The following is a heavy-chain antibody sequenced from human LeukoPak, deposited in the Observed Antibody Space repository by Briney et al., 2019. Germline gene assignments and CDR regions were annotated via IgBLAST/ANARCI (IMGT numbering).Heavy chain of an antibody. V-gene: IGHV4-34*01. CDR2: INHSGST. Sequence: SETLSLTCAVYGGSFSGYYWSWIRQPPGKGLEWIGEINHSGSTNYNPSLKSRVTISVDTSKNQFSLKLSSVTAADTAVYYCARVGYCSSTSCADYWGQGTLDTVSS. CDR3: ARVGYCSSTSCADY. J-gene: IGHJ4*02. D-gene: IGHD2-2*01. CDR1: GGSFSGYY.